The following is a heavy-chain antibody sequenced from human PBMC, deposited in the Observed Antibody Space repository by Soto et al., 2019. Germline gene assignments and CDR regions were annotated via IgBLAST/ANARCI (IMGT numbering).Heavy chain of an antibody. CDR1: GFTFSSYG. V-gene: IGHV3-33*01. CDR3: ASSSDDSSGYYAFDI. D-gene: IGHD3-22*01. Sequence: QVQLVESGGGVVQPGRSLRLSCAASGFTFSSYGMHWVRQAPGKGLEWVAVIWYDGSNKYYADSVKGRFTISRDNSKNPLYLQMNSLRAEDTAVYYCASSSDDSSGYYAFDIWGQGTMVTVSS. CDR2: IWYDGSNK. J-gene: IGHJ3*02.